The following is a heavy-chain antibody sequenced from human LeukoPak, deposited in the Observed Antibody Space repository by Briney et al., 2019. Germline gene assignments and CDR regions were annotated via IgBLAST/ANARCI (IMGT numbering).Heavy chain of an antibody. D-gene: IGHD1-26*01. J-gene: IGHJ4*02. Sequence: PGGSLRLSCAASGFTFSNAWMSWVRQAPGKGLXXXXRIKSKTDGGTTDYAAPVKGRFTISRDDSKNTLYLQMNSLKTEDTAVYYCTTEWELLQYFDYWGQGTLVTVSS. CDR3: TTEWELLQYFDY. CDR2: IKSKTDGGTT. V-gene: IGHV3-15*01. CDR1: GFTFSNAW.